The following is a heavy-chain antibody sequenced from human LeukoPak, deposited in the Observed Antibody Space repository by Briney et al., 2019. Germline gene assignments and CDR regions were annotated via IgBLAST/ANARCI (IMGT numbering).Heavy chain of an antibody. CDR2: IIPTLGIA. CDR3: ARGVPYYYDSSGYLADY. J-gene: IGHJ4*02. V-gene: IGHV1-69*04. D-gene: IGHD3-22*01. CDR1: GGTFSSYA. Sequence: ASVKVSCKASGGTFSSYAISWVRQAPGQGLEWMGRIIPTLGIANYAQKFQGRVTITADKSTSTAYMELSSLRSEDTAVYYCARGVPYYYDSSGYLADYWGQGTLVTVSS.